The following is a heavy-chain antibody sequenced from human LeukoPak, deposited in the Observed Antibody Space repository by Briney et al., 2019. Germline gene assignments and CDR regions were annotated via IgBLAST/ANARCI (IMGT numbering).Heavy chain of an antibody. CDR1: GFTFSSYW. D-gene: IGHD6-6*01. CDR3: ASGPGREQLVFDY. J-gene: IGHJ4*02. Sequence: GGSLRLSCAASGFTFSSYWMSWVRQAPGKGLEWVSYISSSSSTIYYADSVKGRFTISRNNAKNSLYLQMNSLRDEDTAVYYCASGPGREQLVFDYWGQGTLVTVSS. CDR2: ISSSSSTI. V-gene: IGHV3-48*02.